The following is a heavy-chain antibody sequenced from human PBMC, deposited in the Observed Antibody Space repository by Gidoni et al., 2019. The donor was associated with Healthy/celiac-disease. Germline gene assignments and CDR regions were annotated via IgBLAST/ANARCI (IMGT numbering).Heavy chain of an antibody. CDR1: GFTFSDDY. D-gene: IGHD2-8*02. V-gene: IGHV3-11*01. Sequence: QVQLVESGGGLVKPGGSRRLSCAASGFTFSDDYMSWIRQAPGQGLEWVSYISSSGSTIYYADSVKGRFTISRDNAKNSLYLQMNSLRAEDTAVYYCARDTPTGGDYYYGMDVWGQGTTVTVSS. CDR3: ARDTPTGGDYYYGMDV. J-gene: IGHJ6*02. CDR2: ISSSGSTI.